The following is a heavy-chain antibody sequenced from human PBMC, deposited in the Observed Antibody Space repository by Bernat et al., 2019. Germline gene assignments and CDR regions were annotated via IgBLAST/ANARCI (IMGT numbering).Heavy chain of an antibody. CDR2: ISYDGSNK. CDR3: ARVAAAAGTKYYYYYYGMDV. D-gene: IGHD6-13*01. CDR1: GFTFSSYA. J-gene: IGHJ6*02. V-gene: IGHV3-30-3*01. Sequence: QVQLVESGGGVVQPGRSLRLSCAASGFTFSSYAMHWVRQAPGKGLEWVAVISYDGSNKYYADSVKGRFTISRDNSKNTLYLQMNSLRAEDTAVYYCARVAAAAGTKYYYYYYGMDVWGQGTTVTVSS.